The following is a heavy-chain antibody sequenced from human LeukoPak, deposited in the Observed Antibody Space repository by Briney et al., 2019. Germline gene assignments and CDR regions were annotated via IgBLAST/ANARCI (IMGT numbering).Heavy chain of an antibody. V-gene: IGHV4-38-2*01. CDR3: ARALRGYCSSTSCFHFDY. Sequence: SETLSLTCAVSGYSISSGYYWGWIRQPPGKGLEWIGEINHSGSTNYNPSLKSRVTISVDTSKNQFSLKLSSVTAADTAVYYCARALRGYCSSTSCFHFDYWGQGTLVTVSS. J-gene: IGHJ4*02. D-gene: IGHD2-2*01. CDR2: INHSGST. CDR1: GYSISSGYY.